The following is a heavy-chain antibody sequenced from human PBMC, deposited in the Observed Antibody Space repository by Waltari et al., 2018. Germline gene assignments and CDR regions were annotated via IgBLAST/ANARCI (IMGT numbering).Heavy chain of an antibody. V-gene: IGHV3-33*01. J-gene: IGHJ6*02. CDR2: IWYDGSKK. CDR1: GFSFTNYG. D-gene: IGHD1-26*01. CDR3: ARDQYGESFYYAMNV. Sequence: QEKLVESGGGVVQSGRSLKLSCEASGFSFTNYGMHWVRQAPGKGLGGGAIIWYDGSKKYYADSVKGRFDISRDNSRNTLDLQMDSLRAEDTAVYFCARDQYGESFYYAMNVWGQGTAVTVSS.